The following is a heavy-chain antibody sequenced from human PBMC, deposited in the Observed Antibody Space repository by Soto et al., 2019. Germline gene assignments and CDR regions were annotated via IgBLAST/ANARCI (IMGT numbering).Heavy chain of an antibody. Sequence: GASVKVSCKASGYTLTSYGISWVRQAPGQGLEWMGWISAYNGNTNYAQKLQGRVTMTTDTSTSTAYMELRSLRSDDTAVSYCARADTLVHWLDPWGQGTLVTVYS. J-gene: IGHJ5*02. D-gene: IGHD6-6*01. CDR3: ARADTLVHWLDP. CDR1: GYTLTSYG. V-gene: IGHV1-18*01. CDR2: ISAYNGNT.